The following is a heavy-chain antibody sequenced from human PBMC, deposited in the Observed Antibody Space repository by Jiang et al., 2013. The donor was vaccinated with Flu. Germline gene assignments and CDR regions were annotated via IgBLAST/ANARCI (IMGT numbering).Heavy chain of an antibody. CDR2: VHYTGGGNT. J-gene: IGHJ4*02. V-gene: IGHV4-59*01. D-gene: IGHD6-13*01. CDR3: ARARAPEVAATYFDY. CDR1: GGSINGFF. Sequence: GLLKPSETLSLTCIVSGGSINGFFWSWIRQAPGEGLEWIGYVHYTGGGNTDYSSSLRSRVTISVDTSKNQFSLTLKSVTAADTAVYYCARARAPEVAATYFDYWGQGSLVTVSS.